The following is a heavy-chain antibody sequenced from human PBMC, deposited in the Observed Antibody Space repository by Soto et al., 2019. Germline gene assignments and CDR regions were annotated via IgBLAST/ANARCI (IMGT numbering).Heavy chain of an antibody. J-gene: IGHJ6*03. Sequence: GGSLRLSCAASGFTFSSYAMSWVRQAPGKGLEWVSAISGSGGSTYYADSVKGRFTISRDNSKNTLYLQMNSLRAEDTAVYYCAKVGTILSGYYLLPVDYYYMDVWGKGTTVTVSS. D-gene: IGHD3-9*01. CDR1: GFTFSSYA. CDR2: ISGSGGST. CDR3: AKVGTILSGYYLLPVDYYYMDV. V-gene: IGHV3-23*01.